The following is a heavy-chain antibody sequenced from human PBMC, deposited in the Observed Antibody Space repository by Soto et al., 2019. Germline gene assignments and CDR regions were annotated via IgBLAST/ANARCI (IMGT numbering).Heavy chain of an antibody. CDR1: GGTFSSYA. Sequence: ASVKVSCKASGGTFSSYAISWVRQAPGQGLEWMGGIIPIFGTANYAQKFQGRVTITADKSTSTAYMELSSLRSEDTAVYYCARGREIVVVPAALPYYYGMDVWGQGTTVTVS. V-gene: IGHV1-69*06. CDR3: ARGREIVVVPAALPYYYGMDV. J-gene: IGHJ6*02. D-gene: IGHD2-2*01. CDR2: IIPIFGTA.